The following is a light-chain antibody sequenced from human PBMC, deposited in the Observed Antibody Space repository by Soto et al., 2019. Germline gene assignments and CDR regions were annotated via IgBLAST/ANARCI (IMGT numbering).Light chain of an antibody. Sequence: EIVLTQSACTLSWSPGERATLSWRASQSVRTTYLAWYQQKFGQAPRLLIYGASNRATGIPDRFSGSGSGTDFTLTISRLEPEDFAVYYCQQYNNWPSFGPGTKVDIK. CDR2: GAS. V-gene: IGKV3-20*01. J-gene: IGKJ3*01. CDR3: QQYNNWPS. CDR1: QSVRTTY.